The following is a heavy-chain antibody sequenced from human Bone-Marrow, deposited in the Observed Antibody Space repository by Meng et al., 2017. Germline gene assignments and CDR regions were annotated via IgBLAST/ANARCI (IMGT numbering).Heavy chain of an antibody. V-gene: IGHV4-59*12. CDR3: ARVTPEVRGVILNWFDP. D-gene: IGHD3-10*01. CDR1: GGSISSYY. Sequence: SETLSLTCTVSGGSISSYYWSWIRQPPGKGLEWIGYIYYSGSTNYNPSLKSRVTISVDTSKNQFSLKLSSVTAADTAVYYCARVTPEVRGVILNWFDPWGQGTLVTVSS. J-gene: IGHJ5*02. CDR2: IYYSGST.